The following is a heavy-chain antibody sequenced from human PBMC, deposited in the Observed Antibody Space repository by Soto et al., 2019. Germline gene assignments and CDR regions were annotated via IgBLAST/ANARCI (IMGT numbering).Heavy chain of an antibody. CDR2: INAGNGNT. J-gene: IGHJ5*02. CDR3: AREALTGYYNWFDP. Sequence: GASVKVSCKASVYTFTSYAMHWGRQAPGQRLEWMGWINAGNGNTKYSQKFQGRVTITRDTSASTAYMGLSSLRSEDTAAYYCAREALTGYYNWFDPWGQGTLVTVSS. V-gene: IGHV1-3*01. D-gene: IGHD3-9*01. CDR1: VYTFTSYA.